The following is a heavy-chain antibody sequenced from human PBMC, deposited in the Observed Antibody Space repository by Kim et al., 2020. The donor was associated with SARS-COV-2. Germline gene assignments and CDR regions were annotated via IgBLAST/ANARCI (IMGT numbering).Heavy chain of an antibody. CDR3: AKDLPGTIFVTYGMDV. CDR2: ISWNSGSI. J-gene: IGHJ6*01. Sequence: GGSLGLSCAASGFTFDDYAMHWVRQAPGKGLEWVSGISWNSGSIGYADSVKGRFTISRDNAKNSLYLQMNSLRAEDTALYYCAKDLPGTIFVTYGMDVWG. CDR1: GFTFDDYA. D-gene: IGHD3-3*01. V-gene: IGHV3-9*01.